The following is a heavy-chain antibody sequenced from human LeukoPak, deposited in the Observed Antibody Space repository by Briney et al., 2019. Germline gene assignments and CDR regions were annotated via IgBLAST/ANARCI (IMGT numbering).Heavy chain of an antibody. V-gene: IGHV4-34*01. CDR2: INHSGST. Sequence: ETLSLTCAVYGGSFSGYYWSWIRQPPGKGLEWIGEINHSGSTNYNPSLKSRVTISVDTSKNQFSLKLSSVTAADTAAYYCARAGWAIVATSFDYWGQGTLVTVSS. J-gene: IGHJ4*02. CDR1: GGSFSGYY. D-gene: IGHD5-12*01. CDR3: ARAGWAIVATSFDY.